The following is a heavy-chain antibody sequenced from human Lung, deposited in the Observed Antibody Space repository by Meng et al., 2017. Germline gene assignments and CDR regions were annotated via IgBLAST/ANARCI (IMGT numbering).Heavy chain of an antibody. CDR1: GGSIRSRNW. CDR2: IYHSGRT. Sequence: GHVQGSGQVLVRHSGTLSLTGAVFGGSIRSRNWWGWVRQSPGKGLEWIGEIYHSGRTNYNPSLESRVTISLDKSQNHFSLKVKSVTAADTAVYYCVRGGQDQAYYDFWSGPFDPWGQGTLVTVSS. J-gene: IGHJ5*02. V-gene: IGHV4-4*02. D-gene: IGHD3-3*01. CDR3: VRGGQDQAYYDFWSGPFDP.